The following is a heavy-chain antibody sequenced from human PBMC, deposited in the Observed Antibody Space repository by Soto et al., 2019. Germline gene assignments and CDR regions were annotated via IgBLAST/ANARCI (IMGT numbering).Heavy chain of an antibody. J-gene: IGHJ4*02. Sequence: PGESLKISCKGSGYSFTSYWIGWVRQMPGKGLEWMGIIYPGDSDTRYSPPFQGQVTISADKSISTAYLQWSSLEASDTAMYYCARHGRVAGTTAEFDYWGQGTLVTVSS. CDR3: ARHGRVAGTTAEFDY. CDR2: IYPGDSDT. V-gene: IGHV5-51*01. D-gene: IGHD1-7*01. CDR1: GYSFTSYW.